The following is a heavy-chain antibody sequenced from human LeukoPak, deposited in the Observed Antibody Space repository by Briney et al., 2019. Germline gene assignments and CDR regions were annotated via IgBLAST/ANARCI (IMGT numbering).Heavy chain of an antibody. V-gene: IGHV3-7*01. CDR3: ARTPYCSSTSCYWSYYYYMDV. D-gene: IGHD2-2*01. Sequence: SGGSLRLSCAASGFTFSSYWMSWVRQAPGKGLEWVANIKQDGREKYYVDSVKGRFTISRDNAENSLYLQMNSLRAEDTAVYYCARTPYCSSTSCYWSYYYYMDVWGKGTTVTVSS. CDR2: IKQDGREK. CDR1: GFTFSSYW. J-gene: IGHJ6*03.